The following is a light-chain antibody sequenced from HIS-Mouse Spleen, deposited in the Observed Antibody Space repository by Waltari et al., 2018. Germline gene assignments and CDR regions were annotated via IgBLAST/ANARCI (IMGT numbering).Light chain of an antibody. CDR3: QQRSNWPT. V-gene: IGKV3-11*01. J-gene: IGKJ4*01. CDR1: QSVSRY. CDR2: DAS. Sequence: EIVLTQSPATLSLSPGERATLPCRASQSVSRYLAWYQQKPGQAPRLLIYDASNRATGIPARFSGSGSGTDFTLTISSLEPEDFAVYYCQQRSNWPTFGGGTKVEIK.